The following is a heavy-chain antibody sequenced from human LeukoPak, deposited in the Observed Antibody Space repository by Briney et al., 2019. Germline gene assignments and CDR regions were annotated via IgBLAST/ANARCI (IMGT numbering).Heavy chain of an antibody. CDR3: ARGVKGGDY. CDR1: GFTFSTYA. Sequence: GGSLRLSCAASGFTFSTYAMHWVRQAPGKGLEWVAFIRYDGGNKYYADSVKGRFTISRDNSKNTLYLQMNSLRAEDTAVYYCARGVKGGDYWGQGTLVTVSS. D-gene: IGHD3-10*01. V-gene: IGHV3-30*02. J-gene: IGHJ4*02. CDR2: IRYDGGNK.